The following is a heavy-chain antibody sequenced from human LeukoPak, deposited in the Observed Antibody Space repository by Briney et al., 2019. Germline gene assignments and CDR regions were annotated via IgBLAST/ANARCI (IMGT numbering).Heavy chain of an antibody. V-gene: IGHV4-61*02. J-gene: IGHJ6*03. Sequence: SQTLSLTCTVSGGSINSGSYYWSWIRQPAGKGLEWIGRIYTSGSTNYNPSLKSRVTMSVDTSKNQFSLKLSSVTAADTAVYYCAREGVDTAMVWNYYYYMDVWGKGTTVTISS. CDR3: AREGVDTAMVWNYYYYMDV. CDR1: GGSINSGSYY. CDR2: IYTSGST. D-gene: IGHD5-18*01.